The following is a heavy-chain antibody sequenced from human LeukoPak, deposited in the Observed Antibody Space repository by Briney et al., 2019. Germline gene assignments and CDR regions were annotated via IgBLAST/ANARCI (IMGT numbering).Heavy chain of an antibody. CDR1: GFSFRSHW. CDR3: VSSEWYAAFDI. V-gene: IGHV3-74*01. Sequence: GGSLRLSCAASGFSFRSHWIHWVRQAPGKGLVWVSRINSDGSSISYADSVKGRFPIFRDNAKNTVYLQMNSLGVEDTAVFYCVSSEWYAAFDIWGQGTMVTVSS. CDR2: INSDGSSI. J-gene: IGHJ3*02. D-gene: IGHD6-19*01.